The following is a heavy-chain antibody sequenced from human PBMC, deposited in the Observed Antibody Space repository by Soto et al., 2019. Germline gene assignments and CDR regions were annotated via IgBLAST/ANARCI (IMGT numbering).Heavy chain of an antibody. CDR1: GYTFTSYA. Sequence: QVQLVQSGAEVKKPGASVKVSCKASGYTFTSYAISWVRQAPGQGLEWMGWISAYNGNTNYAQKLQGRVTMTTDTTTSTAYMRLRSLGSADSAGYCGAGAAPPEDYWGQGTLVTVSS. CDR3: AGAAPPEDY. V-gene: IGHV1-18*01. J-gene: IGHJ4*02. CDR2: ISAYNGNT.